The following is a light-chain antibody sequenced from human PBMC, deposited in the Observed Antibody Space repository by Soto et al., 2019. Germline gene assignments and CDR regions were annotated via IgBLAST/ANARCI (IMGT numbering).Light chain of an antibody. J-gene: IGLJ2*01. CDR1: SSDVGGYNY. Sequence: QSALTQPPSASGSPGQSVTISCTGTSSDVGGYNYVSWYQQHPGKAPKLLIYEVSKRPSGASDRFSGSKSGNTASLTISGLQAEDEAVYYCSSYTRSTTLGFGGGTKLTVL. CDR2: EVS. V-gene: IGLV2-14*01. CDR3: SSYTRSTTLG.